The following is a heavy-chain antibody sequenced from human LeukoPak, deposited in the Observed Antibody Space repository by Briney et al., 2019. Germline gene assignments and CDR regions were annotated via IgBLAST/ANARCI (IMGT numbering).Heavy chain of an antibody. Sequence: PSESLSLTCAVSGCSIGSSSLWCGVRPPPGKRLEWSGRIYTSGSTNYNASLKSRVTISVDTSKNHFSLKLSSVTAADTSLYYCAGGYSYYWFDPWGQGTLVTDSS. D-gene: IGHD5-18*01. J-gene: IGHJ5*02. CDR3: AGGYSYYWFDP. V-gene: IGHV4-4*02. CDR1: GCSIGSSSL. CDR2: IYTSGST.